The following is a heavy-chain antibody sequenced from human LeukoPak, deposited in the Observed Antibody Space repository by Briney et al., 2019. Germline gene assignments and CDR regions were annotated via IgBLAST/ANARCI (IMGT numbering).Heavy chain of an antibody. CDR3: ARGHTYHWFDP. J-gene: IGHJ5*02. CDR2: LNPNSGTT. Sequence: ASVKVSCKASGYTFTSYDINWVRQATGQGLEWMGWLNPNSGTTGYAQKFQGRVSMTRNTSISTAYMELSSLRSEDTAVYYCARGHTYHWFDPWGQGPLVTVSS. CDR1: GYTFTSYD. V-gene: IGHV1-8*01.